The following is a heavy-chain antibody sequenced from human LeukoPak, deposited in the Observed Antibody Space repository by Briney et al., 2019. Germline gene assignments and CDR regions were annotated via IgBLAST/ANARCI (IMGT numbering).Heavy chain of an antibody. CDR3: ARDLGSDRTTVTYYFDY. J-gene: IGHJ4*02. D-gene: IGHD4-17*01. CDR1: GFTFSSYS. V-gene: IGHV3-21*01. CDR2: ISSSSSYI. Sequence: KPGGSLRLSCAASGFTFSSYSMNWVRQAPGKGLEWVSSISSSSSYIYYADSVKGRFTISRDNAKNSLYLQMNSLRAEDTAVYYCARDLGSDRTTVTYYFDYWGQETLVTVSS.